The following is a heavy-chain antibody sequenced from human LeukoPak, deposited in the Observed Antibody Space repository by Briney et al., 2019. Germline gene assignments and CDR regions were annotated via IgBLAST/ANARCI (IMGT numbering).Heavy chain of an antibody. CDR2: IKQDGSEK. CDR1: GFTFSYYW. J-gene: IGHJ4*02. D-gene: IGHD4-11*01. Sequence: GGSLRLSCAASGFTFSYYWMSWVRQAPGKGLEWVANIKQDGSEKNYVDSVKGRFTISRDNAKNSLYVQMNSLRAEDTAVYYCARDIGYSTFDRWGQGTLVTVSS. CDR3: ARDIGYSTFDR. V-gene: IGHV3-7*05.